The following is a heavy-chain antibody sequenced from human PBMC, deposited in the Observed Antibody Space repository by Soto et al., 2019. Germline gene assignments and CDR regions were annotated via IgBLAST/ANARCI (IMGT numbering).Heavy chain of an antibody. CDR2: INAGNGNT. CDR3: ATVLRYCISTSCYLGP. V-gene: IGHV1-3*01. CDR1: GYTFTSYA. J-gene: IGHJ5*02. D-gene: IGHD2-2*01. Sequence: ASVKVSCKASGYTFTSYAMHWVRQAPGQRLEWMGWINAGNGNTKYSQKFQGRVTMTKDTSTDTAYMELRSLRSEDTAVYYCATVLRYCISTSCYLGPWGQGTLVTVSS.